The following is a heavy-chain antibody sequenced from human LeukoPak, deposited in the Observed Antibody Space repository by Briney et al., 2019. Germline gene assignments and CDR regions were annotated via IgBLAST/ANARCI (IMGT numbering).Heavy chain of an antibody. CDR3: ARGGYCSSSSCSNYDGMDV. Sequence: GGSLRLSCAASGFTFSSYGIHWVRQAPGKGLEWVAAIWYDGSNKYYADSVKGRFTISRDNSKNTLYLQMNSLRAEDTAVYCCARGGYCSSSSCSNYDGMDVWGQGTTLTVSS. CDR2: IWYDGSNK. D-gene: IGHD2-2*01. J-gene: IGHJ6*02. V-gene: IGHV3-33*01. CDR1: GFTFSSYG.